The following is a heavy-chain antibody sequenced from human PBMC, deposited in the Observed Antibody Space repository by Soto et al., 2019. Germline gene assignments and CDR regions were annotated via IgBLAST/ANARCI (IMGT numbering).Heavy chain of an antibody. CDR2: INSDGTDS. V-gene: IGHV3-43D*04. CDR3: AKALYYYDSSPLDN. D-gene: IGHD3-22*01. CDR1: GFDFEDLS. J-gene: IGHJ4*02. Sequence: XGCLRLTCAAAGFDFEDLSMHWVRQAPGKGLEWVSLINSDGTDSYYMDSVRGRFTISRDNGKNSLYLQMDRLRPEDTAFYFCAKALYYYDSSPLDNWGQGTLVTVSS.